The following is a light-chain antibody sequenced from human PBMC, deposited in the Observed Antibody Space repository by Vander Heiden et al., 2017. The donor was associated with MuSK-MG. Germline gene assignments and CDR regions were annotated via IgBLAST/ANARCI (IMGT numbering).Light chain of an antibody. CDR2: AAS. V-gene: IGKV1-39*01. J-gene: IGKJ2*01. CDR3: QYSESARHT. CDR1: QSITRY. Sequence: DIHITQSPSSLSASLADRVTITFRPSQSITRYLNWYQQYPGKAPKPLNFAASTLQSRVPSRSSGSRAGRAFTLSILRIKPEDFATYYCQYSESARHTFGQGTKVEIK.